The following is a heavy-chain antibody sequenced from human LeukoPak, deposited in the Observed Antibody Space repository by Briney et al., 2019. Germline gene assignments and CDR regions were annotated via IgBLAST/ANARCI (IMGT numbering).Heavy chain of an antibody. V-gene: IGHV1-69*13. CDR2: IIPIFGTA. D-gene: IGHD4-17*01. CDR1: GGTFSSYA. Sequence: ASVKVSFKASGGTFSSYAISWVRQAPGQGLEWMGGIIPIFGTANYAQKFQGRVTITADESTSTAYMELSSLRSEDTAVYYCARVDYGDYGEYFQHWGQGTLVTVSS. J-gene: IGHJ1*01. CDR3: ARVDYGDYGEYFQH.